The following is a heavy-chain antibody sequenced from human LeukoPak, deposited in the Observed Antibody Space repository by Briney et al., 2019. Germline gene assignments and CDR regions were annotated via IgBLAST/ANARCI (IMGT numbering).Heavy chain of an antibody. Sequence: SGTLSLTCAVSGGSISSSNWWSWVRQPPGKGLEWIGEIYHSGSTNYNPSLKSRVTISVDKSKNQFSLKLSSVTAADTAVYYCARECGDYSPLCVSAFDIWGQGTMVTVSS. CDR2: IYHSGST. V-gene: IGHV4-4*02. CDR3: ARECGDYSPLCVSAFDI. J-gene: IGHJ3*02. D-gene: IGHD4-17*01. CDR1: GGSISSSNW.